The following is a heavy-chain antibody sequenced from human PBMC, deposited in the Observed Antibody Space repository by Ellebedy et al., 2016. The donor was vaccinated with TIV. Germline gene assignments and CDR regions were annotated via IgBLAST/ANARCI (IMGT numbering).Heavy chain of an antibody. J-gene: IGHJ4*02. CDR1: GYTFTSYG. Sequence: AASVKVSCKASGYTFTSYGVTWARQAPGQGLEWMGWISGYNGITDYAQRFQGSVTMTTDTYTNTAYMELRSLKSDDTAVYYCARAGFTMVRGADDYWGQGTLVTVSS. D-gene: IGHD3-10*01. CDR2: ISGYNGIT. V-gene: IGHV1-18*04. CDR3: ARAGFTMVRGADDY.